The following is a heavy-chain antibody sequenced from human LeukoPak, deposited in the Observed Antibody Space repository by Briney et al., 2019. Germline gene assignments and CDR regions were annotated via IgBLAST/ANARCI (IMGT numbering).Heavy chain of an antibody. CDR2: IYYSGST. V-gene: IGHV4-59*12. D-gene: IGHD5-18*01. CDR3: ARSPSRHTAMVPFDY. Sequence: SETLSLTCTVSGGSISSYYWSWIRQPPGKGLEWIGYIYYSGSTNYNPSLKSRVTISVDKSKNQFSLKLSPVTAADTAVYYCARSPSRHTAMVPFDYWGQGTLVTVSS. J-gene: IGHJ4*02. CDR1: GGSISSYY.